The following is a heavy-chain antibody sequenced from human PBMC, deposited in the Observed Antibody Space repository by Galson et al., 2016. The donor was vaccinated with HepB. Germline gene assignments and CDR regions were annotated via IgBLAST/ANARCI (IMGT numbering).Heavy chain of an antibody. CDR2: KQNGGKT. CDR1: GFTVSDNY. Sequence: SLRLSCAASGFTVSDNYMAWVRQAPGKGLEWASVKQNGGKTNYADTVKGRFTISRDNSKNTLYLQMSSLRAEDTAVYYCASEPTKSNEGYWGQGTLVSVSS. D-gene: IGHD1-1*01. CDR3: ASEPTKSNEGY. V-gene: IGHV3-53*01. J-gene: IGHJ4*02.